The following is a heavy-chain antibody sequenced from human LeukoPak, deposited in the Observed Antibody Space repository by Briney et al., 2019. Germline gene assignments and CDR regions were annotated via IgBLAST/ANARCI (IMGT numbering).Heavy chain of an antibody. CDR3: ARGDASSGSVDY. J-gene: IGHJ4*02. Sequence: PGGSLRLSCAASGFTFSSYDMHWVRQATGKGLEWVSAIGTAGDTCYPGSVKGRFTISRENAKNSLYLQMNGLRAEDTAVYCCARGDASSGSVDYWGQGTLVTVSS. CDR1: GFTFSSYD. V-gene: IGHV3-13*01. D-gene: IGHD6-19*01. CDR2: IGTAGDT.